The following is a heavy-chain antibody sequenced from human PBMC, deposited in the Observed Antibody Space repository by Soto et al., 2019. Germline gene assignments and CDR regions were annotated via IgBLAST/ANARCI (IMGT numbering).Heavy chain of an antibody. V-gene: IGHV3-9*01. Sequence: VQLVESGGGLVQPGRSLRLSCAASGFTFDDYAMHWVRQAPGKGLEWVSGISWNSGSIGYADSVKGRFTISRDNAKDALYMQMNSVRAEDTALYYCAKAHDWRLYCSSTSCYYFDYWGQGTLVTVSS. J-gene: IGHJ4*02. CDR2: ISWNSGSI. CDR1: GFTFDDYA. D-gene: IGHD2-2*01. CDR3: AKAHDWRLYCSSTSCYYFDY.